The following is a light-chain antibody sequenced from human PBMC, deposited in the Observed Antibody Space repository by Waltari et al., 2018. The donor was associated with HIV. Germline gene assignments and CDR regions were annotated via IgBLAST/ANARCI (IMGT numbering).Light chain of an antibody. V-gene: IGKV3-11*01. CDR2: DTA. CDR1: QSVGRY. J-gene: IGKJ4*01. CDR3: QQRSTWPPVT. Sequence: EVVLTQSPATLSLSPGERATLSCTASQSVGRYLALYQQKPGQSPRLLLYDTANRAAGIPARFSGGGSATDFTLTISSVEPEDSAVYYCQQRSTWPPVTFGGGTRVEIK.